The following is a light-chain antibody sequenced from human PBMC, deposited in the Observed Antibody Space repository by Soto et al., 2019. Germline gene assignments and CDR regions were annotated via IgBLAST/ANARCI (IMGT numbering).Light chain of an antibody. J-gene: IGLJ3*02. CDR1: SGDIGRYNL. Sequence: QSALTQPASVSGSPGQSITISCTGTSGDIGRYNLVSWYQQHPGKPPKLMIYEATKRPSGVSNRFSGSKSGNTASLTISGLQAEDEADYYCSLYASTNTFMFGGGTKVTVL. CDR2: EAT. CDR3: SLYASTNTFM. V-gene: IGLV2-23*02.